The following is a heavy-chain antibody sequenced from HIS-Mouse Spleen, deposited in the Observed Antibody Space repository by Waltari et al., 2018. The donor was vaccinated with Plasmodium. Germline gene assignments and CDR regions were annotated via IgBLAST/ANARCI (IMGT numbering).Heavy chain of an antibody. CDR2: IYYSGST. D-gene: IGHD1-7*01. CDR3: ARDRITGTSYFDY. Sequence: QLQLQESGPGLVKPSETLSLTCTVSGGSTSSSSYYWGWSRQPPGKGREWIGSIYYSGSTYYNPSLKSRVTISVDTSKNQFSLKLSSVTAADTAVYYCARDRITGTSYFDYWGQGTLVTVSS. J-gene: IGHJ4*02. V-gene: IGHV4-39*07. CDR1: GGSTSSSSYY.